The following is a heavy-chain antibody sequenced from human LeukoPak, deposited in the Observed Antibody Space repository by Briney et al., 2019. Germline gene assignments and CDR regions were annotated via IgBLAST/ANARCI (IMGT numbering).Heavy chain of an antibody. CDR3: AKLFESGTYNNFFHY. V-gene: IGHV3-23*01. CDR2: ITATSSST. CDR1: GFTFSSYG. J-gene: IGHJ4*02. Sequence: GGSLILGCAVSGFTFSSYGMRSVRQAPGKGLGLDSAITATSSSTPEADSLQGRFTISRDNSKHTLYLQKNSLRPEDTAIYYCAKLFESGTYNNFFHYWGQGTLVTVFS. D-gene: IGHD3-10*01.